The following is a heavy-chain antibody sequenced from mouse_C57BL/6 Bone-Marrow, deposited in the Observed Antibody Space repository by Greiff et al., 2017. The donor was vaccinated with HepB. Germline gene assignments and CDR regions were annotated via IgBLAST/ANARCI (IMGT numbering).Heavy chain of an antibody. CDR1: GFPITSGYY. CDR2: ITHSGET. D-gene: IGHD1-1*01. J-gene: IGHJ2*01. V-gene: IGHV12-3*01. Sequence: KLQESGPGLVKPSPSLFLTCSTTGFPITSGYYWFWIRQSPGKPLEWMGYITHSGETFYNPSFQSPISITRETSKNQFFLQLSSVTTEDTATYDCAGDVITTDFDYWGQGTTLTASS. CDR3: AGDVITTDFDY.